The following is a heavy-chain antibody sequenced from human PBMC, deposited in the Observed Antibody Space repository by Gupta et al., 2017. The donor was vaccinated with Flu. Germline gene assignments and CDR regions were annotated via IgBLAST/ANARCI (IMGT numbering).Heavy chain of an antibody. Sequence: QVQLQESGPGLVKPSETLSLTCTVSGGSISYYYWTWIRQPPGKGLEWIGYGYYSGSSNYNPSLKSRVTISVDTSKKQFSLKLSSVTAADTAVYYCVVGGHNGKPYYFDSWSQGTLVTVSS. CDR3: VVGGHNGKPYYFDS. CDR2: GYYSGSS. J-gene: IGHJ4*02. CDR1: GGSISYYY. D-gene: IGHD2-15*01. V-gene: IGHV4-59*08.